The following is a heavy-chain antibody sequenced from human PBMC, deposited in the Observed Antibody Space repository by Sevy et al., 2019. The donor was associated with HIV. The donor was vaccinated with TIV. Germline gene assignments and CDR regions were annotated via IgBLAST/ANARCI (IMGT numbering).Heavy chain of an antibody. CDR2: IRYDGSNK. CDR1: GFTFSSYG. Sequence: GGSLRLSCAASGFTFSSYGMHWVRQAPGKGLEWVAFIRYDGSNKYYADSVKGRFTISRDNSKNTLYLQMNSLRAEDTAVCYCAKDRRYYDSSGYYFDYWGQGTLVTVSS. CDR3: AKDRRYYDSSGYYFDY. D-gene: IGHD3-22*01. V-gene: IGHV3-30*02. J-gene: IGHJ4*02.